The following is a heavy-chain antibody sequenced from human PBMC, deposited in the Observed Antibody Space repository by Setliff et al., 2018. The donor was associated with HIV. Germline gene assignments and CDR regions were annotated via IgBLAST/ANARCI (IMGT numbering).Heavy chain of an antibody. Sequence: SVKVSCKASGGTFSKDAINWVREAPGQGLEWMGGIIPIFSTTTYAQQFQGRVTITAEESTSTVYMELSSLRSDDTAVYYCARDEGMTTRRGRFDPWGQGTLVTVSS. CDR3: ARDEGMTTRRGRFDP. J-gene: IGHJ5*02. CDR1: GGTFSKDA. CDR2: IIPIFSTT. V-gene: IGHV1-69*13. D-gene: IGHD4-4*01.